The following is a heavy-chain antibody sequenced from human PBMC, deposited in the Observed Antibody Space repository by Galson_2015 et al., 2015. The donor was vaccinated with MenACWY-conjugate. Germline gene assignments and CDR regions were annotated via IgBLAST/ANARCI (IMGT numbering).Heavy chain of an antibody. CDR3: ARTRSSSGTQFDY. V-gene: IGHV4-28*01. D-gene: IGHD3-3*01. CDR2: IYHSGST. Sequence: SETLSLTCAVSGYSISSSNWWGWIRQPPGKGLEWIGYIYHSGSTYYNPSLKSRVTMSVDTSKNQFSLKLTSVTAVDTAVYYCARTRSSSGTQFDYWGQGTLVIVSS. CDR1: GYSISSSNW. J-gene: IGHJ4*02.